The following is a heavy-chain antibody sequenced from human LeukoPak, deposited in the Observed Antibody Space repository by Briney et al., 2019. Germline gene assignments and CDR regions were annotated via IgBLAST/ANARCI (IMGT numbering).Heavy chain of an antibody. CDR3: ASTGGDRYSSSWYYFDY. Sequence: ASVTVSCKASGYTFSGHYLHWVRQAPGQGLEWMGRINPNTGVTQYTENFQGRVTMTGDTSISTAYMELNGLRSEDTAVYYCASTGGDRYSSSWYYFDYWGQGTLVTVSS. CDR2: INPNTGVT. D-gene: IGHD6-13*01. CDR1: GYTFSGHY. J-gene: IGHJ4*02. V-gene: IGHV1-2*06.